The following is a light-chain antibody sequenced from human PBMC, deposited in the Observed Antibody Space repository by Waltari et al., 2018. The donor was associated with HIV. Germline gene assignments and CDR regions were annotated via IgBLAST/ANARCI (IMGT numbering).Light chain of an antibody. CDR2: GVN. V-gene: IGLV2-14*01. CDR1: PTAFALHTF. Sequence: SALTQPASVSGSPGQSVTISCTGTPTAFALHTFLSWYQQHPGKAPQLIIFGVNYRPSGISSRFSASKSGDTASLTISGLQSGDEADYYCTTYTAKDSLLIGSGTKLTVL. J-gene: IGLJ2*01. CDR3: TTYTAKDSLL.